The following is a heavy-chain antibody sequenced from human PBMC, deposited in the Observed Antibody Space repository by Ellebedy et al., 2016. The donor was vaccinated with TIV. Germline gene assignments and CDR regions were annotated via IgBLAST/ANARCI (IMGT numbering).Heavy chain of an antibody. CDR2: IRGSGGST. CDR3: ARELGSGWDLVYAFDA. D-gene: IGHD6-19*01. Sequence: PGGSLRLSCAASGFTVTTNYMNWVRQAPGKGLEWVSVIRGSGGSTYYADSVKGRFTISRDNSKNTVYLQMNSLRADDTAVYYCARELGSGWDLVYAFDAWGQGTMVTVSS. CDR1: GFTVTTNY. J-gene: IGHJ3*01. V-gene: IGHV3-53*01.